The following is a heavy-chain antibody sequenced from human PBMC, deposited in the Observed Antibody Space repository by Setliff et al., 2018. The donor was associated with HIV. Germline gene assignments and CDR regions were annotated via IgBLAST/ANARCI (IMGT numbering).Heavy chain of an antibody. CDR1: GYTFTNYW. V-gene: IGHV5-51*01. CDR2: IYPGDSDT. D-gene: IGHD3-3*01. Sequence: RGSLKISCRGSGYTFTNYWIGWVRQMPGRGLEWMGIIYPGDSDTRYSPSFEGQVTMSADKSINTAYLQWNSLKASDTAMYYCARQPTDTSGYNNWFDSWGQGTLVTVSS. CDR3: ARQPTDTSGYNNWFDS. J-gene: IGHJ5*01.